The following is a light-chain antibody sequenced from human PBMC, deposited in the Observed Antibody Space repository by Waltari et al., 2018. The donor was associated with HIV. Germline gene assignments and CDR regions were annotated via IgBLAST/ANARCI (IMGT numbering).Light chain of an antibody. CDR1: SSDVGGYHY. V-gene: IGLV2-14*01. CDR2: EVS. J-gene: IGLJ1*01. CDR3: SSYTTGSTLVV. Sequence: QSALTQPASVSGSPGQSITISCTGTSSDVGGYHYDSWYQQFPGKAPKLMISEVSNRPSGVSDRLSGSKSGNTASLTISGLQAEDEADYYCSSYTTGSTLVVFGTGTKVIVL.